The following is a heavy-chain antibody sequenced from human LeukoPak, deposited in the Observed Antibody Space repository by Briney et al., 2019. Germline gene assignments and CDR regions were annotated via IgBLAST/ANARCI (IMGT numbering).Heavy chain of an antibody. CDR2: ISISGSTI. V-gene: IGHV3-48*03. Sequence: GGSRRSSWPPFGFTFISYERNWVRQAPGKGLRWVSYISISGSTIYYVDSVKGRFTISRDNSKRAVYLQMNSLRPEDTAVYYCAKIMANSLYDISSLFDHWGQGILVTVSS. CDR3: AKIMANSLYDISSLFDH. D-gene: IGHD3-9*01. CDR1: GFTFISYE. J-gene: IGHJ4*02.